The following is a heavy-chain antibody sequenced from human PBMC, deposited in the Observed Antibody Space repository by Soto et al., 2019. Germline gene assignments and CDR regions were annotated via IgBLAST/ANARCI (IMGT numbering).Heavy chain of an antibody. J-gene: IGHJ5*02. D-gene: IGHD3-10*01. CDR2: IYHSGST. CDR1: GGSISSSSYY. V-gene: IGHV4-39*07. Sequence: SETLSLTCTVSGGSISSSSYYWGWIRQPPGKGLEWIGSIYHSGSTYYNPSLKSRVTISVDRSKNQFSLKLSSVTAADTAVYYCAKVGPYDSGSYMFRYNWFGPWGPGTLVTVSS. CDR3: AKVGPYDSGSYMFRYNWFGP.